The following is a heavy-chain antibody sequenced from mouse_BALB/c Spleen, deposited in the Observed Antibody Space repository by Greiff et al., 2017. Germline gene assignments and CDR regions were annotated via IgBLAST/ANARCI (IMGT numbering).Heavy chain of an antibody. Sequence: VQLQQSGPELVKPGASVKMSCKASGYTFTSYYIHWVKQRPGQGLEWIGWIYPGDGSTKYNEKFKGKTTLTADKSSSTAYMLLSSLTSEDSAIYFCARQDWFAYWGQGTLVTVSA. V-gene: IGHV1S56*01. CDR1: GYTFTSYY. CDR3: ARQDWFAY. CDR2: IYPGDGST. J-gene: IGHJ3*01.